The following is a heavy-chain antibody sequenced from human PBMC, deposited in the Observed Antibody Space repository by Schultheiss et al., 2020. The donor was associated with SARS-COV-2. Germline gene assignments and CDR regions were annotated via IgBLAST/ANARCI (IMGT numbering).Heavy chain of an antibody. Sequence: SETLSLTCAVSGGSISSSNWWSWVRQPPGKGLEWIGEIYHSGSTNYNPSLKSRVTISVDKSKNQFSLKLSSVTAADTAVYYCATDTARLEEDRNSITMIVVAAVHSDAFDIWGQGTMVTVSS. D-gene: IGHD3-22*01. V-gene: IGHV4-4*02. CDR1: GGSISSSNW. J-gene: IGHJ3*02. CDR3: ATDTARLEEDRNSITMIVVAAVHSDAFDI. CDR2: IYHSGST.